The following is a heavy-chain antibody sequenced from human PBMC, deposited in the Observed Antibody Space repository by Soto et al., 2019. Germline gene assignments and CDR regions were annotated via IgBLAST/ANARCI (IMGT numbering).Heavy chain of an antibody. CDR3: ARETTQNVYSHYGMDV. V-gene: IGHV4-34*01. J-gene: IGHJ6*02. CDR1: GGSFSGFY. Sequence: PSETLSLTCAIYGGSFSGFYWRCIRQPPWKGLEWIGEINDSGTTNYNPSLKSRVTISADTSKTHFSLRLTSVTAADTAVYYCARETTQNVYSHYGMDVWGQGTTVTVSS. CDR2: INDSGTT.